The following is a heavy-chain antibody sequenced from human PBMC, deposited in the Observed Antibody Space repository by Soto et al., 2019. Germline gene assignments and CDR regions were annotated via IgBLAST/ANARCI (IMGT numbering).Heavy chain of an antibody. D-gene: IGHD6-13*01. Sequence: QVQLQESGPGLVKPSQTLSLTCSVSGDSINNGGPYWNWVRQFQGRGLEWIGYIFYSGSTHYKSSLNSGVDMSLDTSKNEFFLTLRSAAAADTAVYYCARGGISWEGFSSMDVWGKGTTVTVSS. CDR2: IFYSGST. CDR1: GDSINNGGPY. V-gene: IGHV4-31*03. CDR3: ARGGISWEGFSSMDV. J-gene: IGHJ6*04.